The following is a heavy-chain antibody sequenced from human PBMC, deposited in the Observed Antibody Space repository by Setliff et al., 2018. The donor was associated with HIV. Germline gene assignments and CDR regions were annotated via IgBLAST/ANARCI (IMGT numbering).Heavy chain of an antibody. CDR3: ARDLNYVWGSDNAFDI. J-gene: IGHJ3*02. D-gene: IGHD3-16*01. CDR1: GYTFTSYA. V-gene: IGHV7-4-1*02. CDR2: INTNTGNP. Sequence: ASVKVSCKASGYTFTSYAMNWVRQAPGQGLEWMGWINTNTGNPTYAQGFTGRFVFSLDTSVSTAYLQISSLKAEDTAAYYCARDLNYVWGSDNAFDIWGQVTMVTVSS.